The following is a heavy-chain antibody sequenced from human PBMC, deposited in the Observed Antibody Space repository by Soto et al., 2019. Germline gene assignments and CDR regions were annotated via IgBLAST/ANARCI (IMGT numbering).Heavy chain of an antibody. CDR1: GFTFSSYS. J-gene: IGHJ6*02. CDR3: AREPDYYYYYGMDV. V-gene: IGHV3-48*02. CDR2: ISSSSGTR. Sequence: PVGSLRLSCAASGFTFSSYSMNWVRQAPGKGLEWVSYISSSSGTRYYADSVRGRFTISRDNAKNSLYLQMNSLRDEDTAVYYCAREPDYYYYYGMDVWGQGTTVTVSS.